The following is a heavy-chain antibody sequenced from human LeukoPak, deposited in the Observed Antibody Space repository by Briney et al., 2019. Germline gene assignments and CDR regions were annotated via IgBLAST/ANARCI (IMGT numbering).Heavy chain of an antibody. V-gene: IGHV1-2*02. J-gene: IGHJ4*02. CDR2: INPNSGGT. Sequence: ASVKVSCKASGYTFTSYGISWVRQAPGQGLEWMGWINPNSGGTNYAQKFQGRVTMTRDTSISTAYMELSRLRSDDTAVYYCARDEQLWLDYWGQGTLVTVSS. CDR3: ARDEQLWLDY. D-gene: IGHD5-18*01. CDR1: GYTFTSYG.